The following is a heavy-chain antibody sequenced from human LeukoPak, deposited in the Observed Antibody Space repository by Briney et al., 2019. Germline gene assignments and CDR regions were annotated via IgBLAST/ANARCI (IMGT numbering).Heavy chain of an antibody. CDR2: IYYSGST. Sequence: PSQTLSLTCTVSGGSISSGGYYWSWIRQHPGKGLEWIGYIYYSGSTYYNPSLKSRVTISVDTSKNQFSLKLSSVTAADTAVYYCARGVRSSAYYGMDVWGQGTTVTVSS. V-gene: IGHV4-31*03. CDR3: ARGVRSSAYYGMDV. CDR1: GGSISSGGYY. D-gene: IGHD2-15*01. J-gene: IGHJ6*02.